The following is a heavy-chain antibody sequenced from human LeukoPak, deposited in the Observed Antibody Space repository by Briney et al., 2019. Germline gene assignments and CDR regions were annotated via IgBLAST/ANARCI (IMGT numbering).Heavy chain of an antibody. J-gene: IGHJ4*02. V-gene: IGHV3-30*03. D-gene: IGHD6-6*01. CDR2: ISYDGSNK. CDR3: ASFQFEYSSSSFARYFDY. CDR1: GFTFSSYG. Sequence: GGSLRLSCAASGFTFSSYGMHWVRQAPGKGLEWVAVISYDGSNKYYADSVKGRFTISRDNSKNTLYLQMNSLRAEDTAVYYCASFQFEYSSSSFARYFDYWGQGTLVTVSS.